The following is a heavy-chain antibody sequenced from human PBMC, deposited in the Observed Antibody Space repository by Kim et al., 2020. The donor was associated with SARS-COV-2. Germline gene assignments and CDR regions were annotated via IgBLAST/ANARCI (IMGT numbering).Heavy chain of an antibody. CDR2: IYYSGST. D-gene: IGHD2-15*01. Sequence: SETLSLTCTVSGGSISSSSYYWGWIRQPPGKGLEWIGSIYYSGSTYYNPSLKSRVTISVDTSKNQFSLKLSSVTASDTAVYYCAKGSAATTIPYYYYYYGMDVWGQGTTVTVSS. V-gene: IGHV4-39*01. J-gene: IGHJ6*02. CDR3: AKGSAATTIPYYYYYYGMDV. CDR1: GGSISSSSYY.